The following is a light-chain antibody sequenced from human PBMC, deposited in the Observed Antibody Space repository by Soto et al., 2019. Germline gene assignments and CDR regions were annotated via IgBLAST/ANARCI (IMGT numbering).Light chain of an antibody. CDR3: QQRSNWPLT. V-gene: IGKV3-11*01. Sequence: EIVLTQSPATLSLSPGERATLSCRASQSVSSYLAWYQQKPGQAPRLLIYGASNRATGIPARFSGSGSGTDFTLTISSPEPEDFAVYFCQQRSNWPLTFGGGTKVEIK. CDR1: QSVSSY. J-gene: IGKJ4*01. CDR2: GAS.